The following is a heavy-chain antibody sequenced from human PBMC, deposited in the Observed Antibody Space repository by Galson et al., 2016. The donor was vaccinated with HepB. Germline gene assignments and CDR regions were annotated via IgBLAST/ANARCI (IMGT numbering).Heavy chain of an antibody. Sequence: QAPGQRLEWMGWINPGNGDTKYSQKFQGRVTISRDTSASTAYMELRSLISEDTAVYYCAREGSYYTLDYWGQGTLVTVSS. D-gene: IGHD1-26*01. CDR2: INPGNGDT. CDR3: AREGSYYTLDY. V-gene: IGHV1-3*01. J-gene: IGHJ4*01.